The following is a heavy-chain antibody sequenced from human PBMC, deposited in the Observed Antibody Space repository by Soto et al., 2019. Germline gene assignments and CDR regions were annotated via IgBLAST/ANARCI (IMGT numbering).Heavy chain of an antibody. V-gene: IGHV1-69*06. CDR2: IIPIFGTA. Sequence: QVQLVQSGAEVKKPGSSVKVSCKASGGTFSSYAISWVRQAPGQGLEWMGGIIPIFGTANYAQKFQGRVTITADKSTSTAYMELSSLRSEDTAVYYCARGRSGFLEWVSADYYYGMDVWGQGTTVTVSS. CDR1: GGTFSSYA. J-gene: IGHJ6*02. CDR3: ARGRSGFLEWVSADYYYGMDV. D-gene: IGHD3-3*01.